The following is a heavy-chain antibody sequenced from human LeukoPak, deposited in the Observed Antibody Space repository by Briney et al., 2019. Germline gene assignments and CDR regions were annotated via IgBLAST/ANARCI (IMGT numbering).Heavy chain of an antibody. CDR2: IYYSGST. V-gene: IGHV4-59*01. D-gene: IGHD6-13*01. Sequence: SETLSLTCTVSGGSISSYYWSWIRQPPGKGLEWIGYIYYSGSTNYNPSLKSRVTISVDTSKNQFSLKLSSVTAADTAVYYRARDISSSWYVEYVRGSGWFDPWGQGTLVTVSS. CDR3: ARDISSSWYVEYVRGSGWFDP. CDR1: GGSISSYY. J-gene: IGHJ5*02.